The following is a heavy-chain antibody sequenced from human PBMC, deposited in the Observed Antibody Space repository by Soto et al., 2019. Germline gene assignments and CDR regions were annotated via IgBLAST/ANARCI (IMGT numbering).Heavy chain of an antibody. CDR3: ARAGRLLWFGELTY. CDR1: GGSISSYY. D-gene: IGHD3-10*01. Sequence: SETLSLTCTVSGGSISSYYWSWIRQPPGKGLEWIGYIYYSGSTNYNPSLKSRVTISVDTSKNQFSLKLSSVTAADTAVYYCARAGRLLWFGELTYWGQGTLVTVSS. V-gene: IGHV4-59*01. J-gene: IGHJ4*02. CDR2: IYYSGST.